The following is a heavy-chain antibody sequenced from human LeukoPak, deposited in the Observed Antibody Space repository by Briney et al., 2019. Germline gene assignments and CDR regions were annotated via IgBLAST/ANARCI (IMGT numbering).Heavy chain of an antibody. V-gene: IGHV3-20*04. J-gene: IGHJ4*02. CDR2: INWNGGST. D-gene: IGHD5-24*01. Sequence: PGGSLRLSCAASGFTFDDYDMYWVRQVPGKGLEWVSGINWNGGSTTYADSVKGRFTISRDNAKNSLYLQMNSLRAEDTALYYCARDSAWEMATITNYFDYWGQGTLVTVSS. CDR1: GFTFDDYD. CDR3: ARDSAWEMATITNYFDY.